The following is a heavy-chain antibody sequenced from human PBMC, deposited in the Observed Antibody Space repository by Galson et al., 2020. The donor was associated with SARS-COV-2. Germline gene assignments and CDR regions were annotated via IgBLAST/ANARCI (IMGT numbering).Heavy chain of an antibody. D-gene: IGHD3-10*01. CDR2: ISYDGSNK. V-gene: IGHV3-30*18. J-gene: IGHJ1*01. CDR3: AKDGGVTYYYGSGSAEYCQH. Sequence: GGSLRLSCAASGFTFSSYGMHWVRQAPGKGLEWVAVISYDGSNKYYADSVKGRFTISRDNSKNTLYLQMNSLRAEDTAVYYCAKDGGVTYYYGSGSAEYCQHWGQGTLVTVSS. CDR1: GFTFSSYG.